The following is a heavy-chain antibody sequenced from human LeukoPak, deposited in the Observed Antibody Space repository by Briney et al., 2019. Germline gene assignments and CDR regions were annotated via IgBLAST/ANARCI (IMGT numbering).Heavy chain of an antibody. Sequence: GASVKVTCKASGYNFNTYGISWVRQAPGQGLAWMGWIRSSTGNTKYAQKLQDRVTMNTDTSTSTAYLYLRNQRSDDTAVYYCARDLLGASAYYFDYWGQGTLVTVSS. CDR1: GYNFNTYG. J-gene: IGHJ4*02. CDR3: ARDLLGASAYYFDY. V-gene: IGHV1-18*01. D-gene: IGHD2-15*01. CDR2: IRSSTGNT.